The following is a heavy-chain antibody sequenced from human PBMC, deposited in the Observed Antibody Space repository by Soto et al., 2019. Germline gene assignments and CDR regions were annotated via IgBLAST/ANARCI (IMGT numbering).Heavy chain of an antibody. CDR3: ARDLNMVRGVIWYYYYYGMDV. V-gene: IGHV3-33*01. D-gene: IGHD3-10*01. CDR1: GFTFSSYG. CDR2: IWYDGSNK. Sequence: GGSLRLSCAASGFTFSSYGMHWVRQAPGKGLEWVAVIWYDGSNKYYADSVKGRFTISRDNSKNTLYLQMNSLRAEDTAVYYCARDLNMVRGVIWYYYYYGMDVWGQGTTVTVSS. J-gene: IGHJ6*02.